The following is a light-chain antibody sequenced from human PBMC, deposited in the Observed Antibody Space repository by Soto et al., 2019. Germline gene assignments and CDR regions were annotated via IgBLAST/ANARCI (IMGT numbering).Light chain of an antibody. CDR3: QQFNTYPLT. CDR1: QGINDY. J-gene: IGKJ4*01. Sequence: DIQLTQSPSFLSASVGARVTITCRASQGINDYLAWYQQKPGKAPKLLIYAASTLQSEVPSRFSGSASGTEFTLTISSLQPEDCATYYCQQFNTYPLTFGGGTKVEVK. V-gene: IGKV1-9*01. CDR2: AAS.